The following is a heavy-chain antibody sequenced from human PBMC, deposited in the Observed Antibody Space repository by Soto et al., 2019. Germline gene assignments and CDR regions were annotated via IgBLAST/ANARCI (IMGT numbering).Heavy chain of an antibody. CDR1: GGSISSYY. Sequence: SETLSLTCTVSGGSISSYYWSWIRQPAGKGLEWIGRIFSSGSTSFNPSLESRVAMSVDTSKNHFSLNLSSVTAADMAVYYCAREGSYSAYNFAHGIQLWSFDFWGQGALVTVSS. V-gene: IGHV4-4*07. J-gene: IGHJ4*02. CDR2: IFSSGST. D-gene: IGHD5-12*01. CDR3: AREGSYSAYNFAHGIQLWSFDF.